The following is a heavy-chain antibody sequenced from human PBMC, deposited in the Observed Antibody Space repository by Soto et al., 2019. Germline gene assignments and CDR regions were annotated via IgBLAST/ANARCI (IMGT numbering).Heavy chain of an antibody. CDR1: GFTFSSYG. V-gene: IGHV3-30*18. CDR2: ISYDGSNK. J-gene: IGHJ4*02. Sequence: GGSLRLSCAASGFTFSSYGMHWVRQAPGKGLEWVAVISYDGSNKYYADSVKGRFTISRDNSKNTLYLQMNSLRAEDTAVYYCAKELIRDYGGPHDYWGQGTLVTVSS. CDR3: AKELIRDYGGPHDY. D-gene: IGHD3-16*01.